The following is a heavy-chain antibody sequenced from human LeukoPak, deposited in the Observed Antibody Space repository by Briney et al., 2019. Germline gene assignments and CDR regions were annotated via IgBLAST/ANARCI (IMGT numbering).Heavy chain of an antibody. V-gene: IGHV3-72*01. J-gene: IGHJ4*02. CDR2: TRNKANRYTT. D-gene: IGHD6-13*01. CDR1: GFTFSDHY. CDR3: GRVYTSSWLGAFLDY. Sequence: GGSLRLSCAASGFTFSDHYMDWVRQAPGKGLEWVGRTRNKANRYTTEYAASVRGRFTISRDDSKNSLYLQMNSLTTEDTAVYYCGRVYTSSWLGAFLDYWGQGTLDTVSS.